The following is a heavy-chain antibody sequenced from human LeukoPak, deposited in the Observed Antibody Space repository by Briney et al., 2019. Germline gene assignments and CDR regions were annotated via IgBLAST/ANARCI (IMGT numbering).Heavy chain of an antibody. V-gene: IGHV4-61*05. J-gene: IGHJ5*02. D-gene: IGHD3-22*01. CDR2: IYYSGST. CDR3: ARQTYYYDSSGYPKSGFDP. CDR1: GGSISSSNYY. Sequence: PSETLSLTCTVSGGSISSSNYYWGWIRQPPGKGLEWIGYIYYSGSTNYNPSLKSRVTISVDTSKNQFSLKLSSVTAADTAVYYCARQTYYYDSSGYPKSGFDPWGQGTLVTVSS.